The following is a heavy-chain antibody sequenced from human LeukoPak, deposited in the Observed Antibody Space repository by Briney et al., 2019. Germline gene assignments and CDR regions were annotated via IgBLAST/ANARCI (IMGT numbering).Heavy chain of an antibody. Sequence: GGSLRLSCAASGFTFNNFWMSWVGQAPGKGLEWVANINEGAGERFYGDSVKGRVTISRDNAKNSLHLQMNSLRAEDTAVYYCARERPGSASAFDSWGQGTLVTVSS. D-gene: IGHD6-25*01. J-gene: IGHJ4*02. CDR3: ARERPGSASAFDS. V-gene: IGHV3-7*01. CDR1: GFTFNNFW. CDR2: INEGAGER.